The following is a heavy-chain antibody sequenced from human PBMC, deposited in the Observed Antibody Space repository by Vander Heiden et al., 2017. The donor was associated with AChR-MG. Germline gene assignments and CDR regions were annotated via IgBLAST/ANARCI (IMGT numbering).Heavy chain of an antibody. V-gene: IGHV2-5*02. D-gene: IGHD2-15*01. CDR2: IYWDDDK. J-gene: IGHJ4*02. CDR3: AHSGCSGGSCYGGIDY. Sequence: QITLKESGPTLVKPTQTLTLTCTFSGFSLRTSGVGVGWIRQPPGKALEWLALIYWDDDKRYSPSLKSRLTITKDTSKNQVVLTMTNMDPVDTATYYCAHSGCSGGSCYGGIDYWGQGTLVTVSS. CDR1: GFSLRTSGVG.